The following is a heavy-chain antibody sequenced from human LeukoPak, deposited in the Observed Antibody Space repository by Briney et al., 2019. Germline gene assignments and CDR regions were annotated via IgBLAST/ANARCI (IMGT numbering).Heavy chain of an antibody. D-gene: IGHD2-2*02. J-gene: IGHJ2*01. CDR1: GFTFSDYY. Sequence: GGSLRLSCAASGFTFSDYYMSCVPQAPGKGRWCVSYISSSGTTIYYADSAKGRFTISRDNAKNSLYLQMNSLRAEDTAVYYCARAGSSWYNAWFAWYFDLWGRGSLVTVSS. V-gene: IGHV3-11*01. CDR3: ARAGSSWYNAWFAWYFDL. CDR2: ISSSGTTI.